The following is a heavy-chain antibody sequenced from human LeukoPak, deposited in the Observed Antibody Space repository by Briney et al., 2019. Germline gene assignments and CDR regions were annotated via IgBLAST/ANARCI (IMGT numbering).Heavy chain of an antibody. D-gene: IGHD6-19*01. J-gene: IGHJ4*02. Sequence: ASVNVSFTASGYTFTGYYMHWVRQAPGQGLEWMGRINPNSGGTNYAQKFQGRVTMTRDTSTDTAYMELSSLRSEDTAVYYCATDKGAVAGTMAYWGQGTLVTVSS. V-gene: IGHV1-2*06. CDR3: ATDKGAVAGTMAY. CDR1: GYTFTGYY. CDR2: INPNSGGT.